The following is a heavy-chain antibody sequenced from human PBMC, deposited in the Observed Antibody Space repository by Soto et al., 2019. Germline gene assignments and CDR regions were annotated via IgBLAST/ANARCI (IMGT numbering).Heavy chain of an antibody. CDR2: INHSGST. D-gene: IGHD4-17*01. CDR3: ARGDYGDYVFFLDY. Sequence: SETLSLTCAVYGESFSDYSWSWIRQPPGKGLEWIGEINHSGSTNYNPSLKSRVTISVDTSRNQFSLKLSSVTAADTAVYYCARGDYGDYVFFLDYWGQGTLVTVSS. J-gene: IGHJ4*02. CDR1: GESFSDYS. V-gene: IGHV4-34*01.